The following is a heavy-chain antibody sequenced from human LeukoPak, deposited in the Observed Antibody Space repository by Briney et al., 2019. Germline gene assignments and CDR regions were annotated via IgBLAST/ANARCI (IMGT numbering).Heavy chain of an antibody. V-gene: IGHV4-4*09. CDR2: TYTSGQN. Sequence: SETLSLTCTVSGYSITSVYWSWIWKPPGPGLEVIGYTYTSGQNNYNPSLRSRVSMSLDASKHEGSRKMSSVTAAETAVYYCARTARVFDYWGQGILVTVS. CDR3: ARTARVFDY. J-gene: IGHJ4*02. CDR1: GYSITSVY.